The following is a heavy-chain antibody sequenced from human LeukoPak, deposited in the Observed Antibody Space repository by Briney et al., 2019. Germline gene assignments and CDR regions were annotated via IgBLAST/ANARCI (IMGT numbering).Heavy chain of an antibody. Sequence: GGSLRLSXAASGFTVSNNYMSWVRQAPGKGLEWVPVIYSGGSTYYADSVKGRFTISRDNSKNKLYLQINSLRAEDTAVYYCARGYRYDYWGQGTLVTVSS. D-gene: IGHD5-18*01. CDR2: IYSGGST. J-gene: IGHJ4*02. CDR3: ARGYRYDY. CDR1: GFTVSNNY. V-gene: IGHV3-53*01.